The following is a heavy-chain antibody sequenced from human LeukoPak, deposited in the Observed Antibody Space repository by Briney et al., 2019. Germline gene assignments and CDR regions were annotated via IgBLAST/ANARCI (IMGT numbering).Heavy chain of an antibody. CDR2: ISAYNGNT. J-gene: IGHJ4*02. V-gene: IGHV1-18*01. Sequence: ASVKVSFKGSGYTFTSDGISWVRQAPGQGLEWMGWISAYNGNTNYAQKLQGRVTMTTDTSTSTAYMELRSLRSDDTAVYYCERDAKGTPYYFDYWGQGTLVTVSS. CDR1: GYTFTSDG. CDR3: ERDAKGTPYYFDY. D-gene: IGHD1-1*01.